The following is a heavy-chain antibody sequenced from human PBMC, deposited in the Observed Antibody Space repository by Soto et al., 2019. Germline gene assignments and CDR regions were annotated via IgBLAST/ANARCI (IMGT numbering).Heavy chain of an antibody. CDR3: ARLVGNSWLDH. CDR2: TYYRSIWQT. D-gene: IGHD2-15*01. Sequence: WNLKRQSPSRGLEWLGRTYYRSIWQTEYAVSVKGRMTINPDASKNQFSLQLNSVTPEDTAMYYCARLVGNSWLDHWGQGTLVTVSS. V-gene: IGHV6-1*01. J-gene: IGHJ5*02.